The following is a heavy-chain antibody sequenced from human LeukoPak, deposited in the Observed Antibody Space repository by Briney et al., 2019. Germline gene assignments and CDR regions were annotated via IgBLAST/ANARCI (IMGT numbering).Heavy chain of an antibody. D-gene: IGHD2-2*01. CDR1: GFTFSSYW. Sequence: PGGSLRLSCAASGFTFSSYWMHWVRHAPGKGLVWVSRINSDGSSTSYADSVKGRFTISRDNAKNTLYLQMNSLRAEDTAVYYCARGGSGYCSSTSCYPFGYWGQGTLVTVSS. J-gene: IGHJ4*02. CDR2: INSDGSST. V-gene: IGHV3-74*01. CDR3: ARGGSGYCSSTSCYPFGY.